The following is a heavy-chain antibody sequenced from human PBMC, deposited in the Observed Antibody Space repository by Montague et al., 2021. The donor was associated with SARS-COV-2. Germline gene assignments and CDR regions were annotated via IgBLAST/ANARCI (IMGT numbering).Heavy chain of an antibody. CDR1: GGSISSRSYY. V-gene: IGHV4-39*07. J-gene: IGHJ6*02. D-gene: IGHD6-13*01. CDR2: IYYSGST. CDR3: ARVGRQQLVRLSGMDV. Sequence: SETLSLTCTVSGGSISSRSYYWAWIRQPPGKGLEWIGSIYYSGSTYYXXXLKSRVTISVDTSKNQFSLKLSSVTAADTAVYYCARVGRQQLVRLSGMDVWGQGTTVTVSS.